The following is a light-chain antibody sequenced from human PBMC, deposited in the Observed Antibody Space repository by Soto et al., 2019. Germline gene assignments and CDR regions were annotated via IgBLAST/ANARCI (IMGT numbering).Light chain of an antibody. Sequence: EIVLTQSPGTLSLSPGERATLSCRASESVSTNYLAWYQQKPGQAPRLLISGASSRATGIPDRFSGSGSGADFTLTISRLEPGDFAVYYCQQYGSVPLTFGGGTKVEIK. V-gene: IGKV3-20*01. CDR1: ESVSTNY. CDR2: GAS. CDR3: QQYGSVPLT. J-gene: IGKJ4*01.